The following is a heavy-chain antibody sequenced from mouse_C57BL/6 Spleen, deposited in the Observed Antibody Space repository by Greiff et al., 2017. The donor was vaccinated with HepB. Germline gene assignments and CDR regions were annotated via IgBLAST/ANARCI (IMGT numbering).Heavy chain of an antibody. CDR2: IYPGDGDT. CDR1: GYAFSSSW. J-gene: IGHJ2*01. V-gene: IGHV1-82*01. Sequence: VQLQQSGPELVKPGASVKISCKASGYAFSSSWMNWVKQRPGKGLEWIGRIYPGDGDTNYNGKFKGKDTLTADKSSSTAYMLLSSLTSEDSAVYFCARSFITTVVAYYCDYWGPGTTLTVSS. CDR3: ARSFITTVVAYYCDY. D-gene: IGHD1-1*01.